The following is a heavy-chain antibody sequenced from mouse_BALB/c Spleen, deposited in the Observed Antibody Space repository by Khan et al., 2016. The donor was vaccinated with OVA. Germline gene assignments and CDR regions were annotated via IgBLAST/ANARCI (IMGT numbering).Heavy chain of an antibody. CDR3: VRIPIPPYDFDY. CDR1: GYTFANYA. CDR2: INPSTGYT. D-gene: IGHD2-14*01. J-gene: IGHJ2*01. Sequence: QVQLKQSGTELARPGASVKMSCKASGYTFANYAMHWVKKRPGQGLEWIGYINPSTGYTNYNQNFSDKATLTTDRSSSTAYMQLSSLTSDDSAVHYCVRIPIPPYDFDYWGQGTTLTVSS. V-gene: IGHV1-4*01.